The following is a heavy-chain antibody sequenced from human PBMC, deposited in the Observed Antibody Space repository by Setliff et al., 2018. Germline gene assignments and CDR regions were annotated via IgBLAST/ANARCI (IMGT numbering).Heavy chain of an antibody. CDR2: LHTSGST. CDR1: GESFSNNY. J-gene: IGHJ5*01. CDR3: ARDNTVLGATDS. Sequence: SETLSLTCSVYGESFSNNYWSWIRQPAGKGLEWLGRLHTSGSTTYNPSLRGRVTISKDTSKNLFSLNLTSVTAADTAVYFCARDNTVLGATDSWGQGTLVTVS. V-gene: IGHV4-4*07. D-gene: IGHD1-26*01.